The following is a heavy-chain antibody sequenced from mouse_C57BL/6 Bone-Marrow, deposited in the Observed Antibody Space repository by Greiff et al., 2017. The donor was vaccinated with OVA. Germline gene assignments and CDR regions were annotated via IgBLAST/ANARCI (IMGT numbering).Heavy chain of an antibody. CDR2: IHPNSGST. J-gene: IGHJ3*01. D-gene: IGHD4-1*01. CDR3: ARRTGPWFAY. CDR1: GYTFPSYW. Sequence: QVQLQQPGAELVKPGASVKLSCKASGYTFPSYWMHWVKQRPGQGLEWIGMIHPNSGSTNYNEKFKSKATLTVDKSSSTDYMQLSSLTSEDSAVYCCARRTGPWFAYWGQGTLVTVSA. V-gene: IGHV1-64*01.